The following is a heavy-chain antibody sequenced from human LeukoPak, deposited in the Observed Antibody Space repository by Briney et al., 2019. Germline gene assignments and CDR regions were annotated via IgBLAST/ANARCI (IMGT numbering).Heavy chain of an antibody. J-gene: IGHJ4*02. V-gene: IGHV3-23*01. CDR2: IRGSGGST. D-gene: IGHD3-22*01. Sequence: GGSLRLSCAASGVTLSSFAMSWARQAPGKGLEWVSAIRGSGGSTYYADSVKGRFTISRDNSKNTLYLQMNSLRAEDTAVYYCAKDSYYYDSSGYLPGDYWGQGTLVTVSS. CDR3: AKDSYYYDSSGYLPGDY. CDR1: GVTLSSFA.